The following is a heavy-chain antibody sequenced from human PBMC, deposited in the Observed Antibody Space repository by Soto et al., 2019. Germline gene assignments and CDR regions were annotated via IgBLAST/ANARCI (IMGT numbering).Heavy chain of an antibody. D-gene: IGHD4-4*01. J-gene: IGHJ4*02. Sequence: ASVKVSCKASGYTFTSYGLTWVRQAPGQGLQWMGWISAYSGNTNYAEKFQGRVTMTTDTSTNTAYMELRSLRSDDTAVYYCARDGAATTTSDYWGQGTLVTVSS. CDR3: ARDGAATTTSDY. V-gene: IGHV1-18*01. CDR2: ISAYSGNT. CDR1: GYTFTSYG.